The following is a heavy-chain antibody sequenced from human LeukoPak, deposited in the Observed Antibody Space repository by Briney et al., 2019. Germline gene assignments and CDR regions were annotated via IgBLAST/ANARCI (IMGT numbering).Heavy chain of an antibody. Sequence: SVKVSCKASGGTFSSYAISWVRQAPGQGLEWMGGIIPIFGTANYAQKFQGRVTITADESTSTAYMGLSSLRSEDTAVYYCARVRGYSSSSLFDYWGQGTLVTVSS. CDR1: GGTFSSYA. CDR3: ARVRGYSSSSLFDY. D-gene: IGHD6-6*01. CDR2: IIPIFGTA. V-gene: IGHV1-69*13. J-gene: IGHJ4*02.